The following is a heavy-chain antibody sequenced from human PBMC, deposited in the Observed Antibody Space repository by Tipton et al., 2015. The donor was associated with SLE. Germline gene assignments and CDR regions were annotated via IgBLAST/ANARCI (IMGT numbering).Heavy chain of an antibody. V-gene: IGHV3-9*01. D-gene: IGHD6-13*01. Sequence: SLRLSCAASGFSFDDYAMHWVRQAPRKGLEWVSGISWNSDTLGYADSVKGRFTISRDNAKNSLYLQMNSLGAEDTAVYYCAKDVEGRIAAAGALFESWGQGTLVTVSS. CDR2: ISWNSDTL. J-gene: IGHJ4*02. CDR1: GFSFDDYA. CDR3: AKDVEGRIAAAGALFES.